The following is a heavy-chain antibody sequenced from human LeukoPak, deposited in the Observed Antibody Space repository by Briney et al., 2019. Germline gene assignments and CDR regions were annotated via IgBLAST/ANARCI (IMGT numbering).Heavy chain of an antibody. V-gene: IGHV3-21*04. CDR1: GFTFSSYG. CDR2: ISSSSSYI. Sequence: PGGSLRLSCAASGFTFSSYGMHWVRQAPGKGLEWVSSISSSSSYIYYADSVKGRFTISRDNAKNSLYLQMNSLRAEDTAVYYCAKGTYYYGSGSYKASRSTDYFDYWGQGTLVTVSS. D-gene: IGHD3-10*01. J-gene: IGHJ4*02. CDR3: AKGTYYYGSGSYKASRSTDYFDY.